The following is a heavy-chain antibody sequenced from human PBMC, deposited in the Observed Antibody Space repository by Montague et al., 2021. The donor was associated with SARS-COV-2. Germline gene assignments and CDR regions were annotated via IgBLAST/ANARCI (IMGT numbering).Heavy chain of an antibody. D-gene: IGHD3-10*01. CDR2: IYSSGST. J-gene: IGHJ6*02. Sequence: SETLSLTCTVSGGSISSYYWSWIRQPAGKGMEWIGRIYSSGSTNYNHSLKSRVTMSVDTSKNQFSLKLSSVTAADTALYYCARDRLRSYYYGSGTYTWGGYGMDVWGQGTTVTVSS. V-gene: IGHV4-4*07. CDR1: GGSISSYY. CDR3: ARDRLRSYYYGSGTYTWGGYGMDV.